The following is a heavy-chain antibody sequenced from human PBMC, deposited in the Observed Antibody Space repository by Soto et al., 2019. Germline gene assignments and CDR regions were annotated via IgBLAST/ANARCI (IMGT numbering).Heavy chain of an antibody. CDR3: ARVSIASGWLDP. J-gene: IGHJ5*02. CDR1: GFTFTNSA. D-gene: IGHD6-13*01. CDR2: IVVGSGNT. Sequence: SVKVSCKASGFTFTNSAVQWVRQARGQRLEWIGWIVVGSGNTNYAQKLQDRVTITRDLSTSTAYMELSSLRSEDTAVYYCARVSIASGWLDPWGQGTLVTVSS. V-gene: IGHV1-58*01.